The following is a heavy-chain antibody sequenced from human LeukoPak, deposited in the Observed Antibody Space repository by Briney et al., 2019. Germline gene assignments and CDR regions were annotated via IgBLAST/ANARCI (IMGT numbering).Heavy chain of an antibody. CDR2: IYYDGST. CDR1: VGSFSGYY. V-gene: IGHV4-59*01. CDR3: ASGRLARVDP. J-gene: IGHJ5*02. D-gene: IGHD3/OR15-3a*01. Sequence: SETLSLTCAVYVGSFSGYYWSWIRQPPGKGLEWIGYIYYDGSTDYNPSLKSRVTISVDTSKNKFSLKLSSVTAADTAVYYCASGRLARVDPWGQGTLVTVSS.